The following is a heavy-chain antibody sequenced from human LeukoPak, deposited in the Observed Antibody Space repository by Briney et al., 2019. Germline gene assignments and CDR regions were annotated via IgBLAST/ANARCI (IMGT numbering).Heavy chain of an antibody. CDR2: IIPIFGTA. CDR1: GGTFSSYA. Sequence: ASVKVSCKASGGTFSSYAISWVRQAPGQGLEWMGGIIPIFGTANYAQKFQGRVTITADKSTSTAYMELSSLRSEDTAVYYCASSYYDSSGYYSWYYYYMDVWGKGTTVTVSS. D-gene: IGHD3-22*01. CDR3: ASSYYDSSGYYSWYYYYMDV. J-gene: IGHJ6*03. V-gene: IGHV1-69*06.